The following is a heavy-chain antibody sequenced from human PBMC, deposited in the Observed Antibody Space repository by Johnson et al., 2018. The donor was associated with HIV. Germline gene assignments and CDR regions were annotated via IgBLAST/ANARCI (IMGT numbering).Heavy chain of an antibody. CDR1: GFNFDDYD. CDR2: VTGTGGDT. D-gene: IGHD3-16*02. CDR3: ARGSLIVIVSDAFDI. Sequence: VQLVEFGGGVVRPGGSLRLSCAVSGFNFDDYDMSWVRQIPGKGLEWVSGVTGTGGDTYYAESVKGRFTISRDNSKNTLYLQMNSLRAEDTAMYYCARGSLIVIVSDAFDIWGQGTMVTVSS. V-gene: IGHV3-23*04. J-gene: IGHJ3*02.